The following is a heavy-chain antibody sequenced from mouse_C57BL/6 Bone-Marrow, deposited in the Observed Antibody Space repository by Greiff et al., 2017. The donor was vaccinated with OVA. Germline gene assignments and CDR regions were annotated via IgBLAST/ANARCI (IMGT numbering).Heavy chain of an antibody. CDR1: GYTFTDYT. Sequence: VQLQQSDAELVKPGASVKISCKVSGYTFTDYTIHWMKQRPEQGLEWIGYIYPRDGSTKYHEKFKGKATLTADKSSSTAYMQLNSLTSEDSAVYFCAKGDCGICASWFAYWGQGTLVTVSA. V-gene: IGHV1-78*01. CDR2: IYPRDGST. D-gene: IGHD1-1*01. J-gene: IGHJ3*01. CDR3: AKGDCGICASWFAY.